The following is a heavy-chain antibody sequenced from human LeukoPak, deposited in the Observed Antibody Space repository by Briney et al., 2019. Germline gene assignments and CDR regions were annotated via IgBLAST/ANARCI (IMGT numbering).Heavy chain of an antibody. CDR2: TNPNSGGT. V-gene: IGHV1-2*02. J-gene: IGHJ3*02. CDR3: ATPYYYDSSGRLAFDI. D-gene: IGHD3-22*01. Sequence: ASVTVSCMASGYTFTGYYMHWVRQAPGQGLEWMGWTNPNSGGTNYAQKFQGRVTMTRDTSISTAYMELSRLRSADTAVYYCATPYYYDSSGRLAFDIWGQGTMVTVSS. CDR1: GYTFTGYY.